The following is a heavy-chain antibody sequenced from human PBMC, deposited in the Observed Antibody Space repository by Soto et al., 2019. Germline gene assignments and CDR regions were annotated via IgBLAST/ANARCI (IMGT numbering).Heavy chain of an antibody. J-gene: IGHJ3*02. CDR1: GYTFTSYD. Sequence: RASVKVSCKASGYTFTSYDINWVRQATGQGLEWMGWMNPNSGNTGYAQKFQGRVTMTRNTSISTAYMELSSLRSEDTAVYYCASRADIVVVPAAIRGDAFDIWGQGTMVTVSS. D-gene: IGHD2-2*02. CDR2: MNPNSGNT. CDR3: ASRADIVVVPAAIRGDAFDI. V-gene: IGHV1-8*01.